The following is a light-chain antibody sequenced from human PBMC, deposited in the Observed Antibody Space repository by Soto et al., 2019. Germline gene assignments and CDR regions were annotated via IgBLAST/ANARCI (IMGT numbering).Light chain of an antibody. J-gene: IGLJ2*01. CDR2: YDD. CDR1: SSNIGNNA. Sequence: QSVLTQPPSVSEAPRQRVTISCSGSSSNIGNNAVNWYQQLPGKAPKLLIYYDDLLPSGVSDRFSGSKSGTSASLAITGLPSEDEADYDCAAWDDSLNGVVFGRGTKLTVL. V-gene: IGLV1-36*01. CDR3: AAWDDSLNGVV.